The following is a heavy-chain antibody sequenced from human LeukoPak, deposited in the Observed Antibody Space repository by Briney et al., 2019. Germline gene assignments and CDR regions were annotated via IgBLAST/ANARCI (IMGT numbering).Heavy chain of an antibody. V-gene: IGHV3-21*01. D-gene: IGHD3-10*01. CDR1: GFTFSSYS. CDR3: ARGLLWFGELPGVFGY. J-gene: IGHJ4*02. Sequence: GGSLRLSCAASGFTFSSYSMNWVRQAPGKGLEWVSSISSSSSYIYYADSVKGRFTISRDNAKNSLYLQMNSLRAEDTAVYYCARGLLWFGELPGVFGYWGQGTLVTVSS. CDR2: ISSSSSYI.